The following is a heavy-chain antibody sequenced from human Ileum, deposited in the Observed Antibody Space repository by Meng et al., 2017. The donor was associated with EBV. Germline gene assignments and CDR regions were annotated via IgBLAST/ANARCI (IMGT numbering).Heavy chain of an antibody. CDR1: GDSISNEHW. CDR2: IHHTRGP. J-gene: IGHJ4*02. D-gene: IGHD2-8*01. CDR3: ASNGAFSLDH. V-gene: IGHV4-4*02. Sequence: QVQLQESGPGLAGPSGPLSLTCSVSGDSISNEHWWSWVRQSPGKGLEWIGEIHHTRGPNYNPSLKSRVIISVDKSNNHFSLRLSAVTAADTAVYYCASNGAFSLDHWGQGTLVTVSS.